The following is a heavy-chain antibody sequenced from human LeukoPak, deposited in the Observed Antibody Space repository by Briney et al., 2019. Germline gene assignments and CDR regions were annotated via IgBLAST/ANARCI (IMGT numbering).Heavy chain of an antibody. Sequence: SVKVSCKASGGTFSSYAISWVRQAPGQGLEWMGGIIPIFGTANYAQKFQGRVTITADESTSTAYMELSSLRSEDTAVYYCARSGRDFQGNYYYYGMDVWGQGTTVTVSS. D-gene: IGHD6-25*01. CDR1: GGTFSSYA. CDR2: IIPIFGTA. CDR3: ARSGRDFQGNYYYYGMDV. J-gene: IGHJ6*02. V-gene: IGHV1-69*13.